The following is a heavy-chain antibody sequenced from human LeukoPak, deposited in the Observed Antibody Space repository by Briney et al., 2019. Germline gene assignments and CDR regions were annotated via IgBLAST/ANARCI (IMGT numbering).Heavy chain of an antibody. Sequence: PGGSLRLSCAASGFTFSSYSMNWVRQAPGKGLEWVSYISSSSSTIYYADSVKGRFTISRDNAKNSLYLQMSSLRAEDTAVYYCARPPRYCSSTSCYAHFDYWGQGTLVTVSS. V-gene: IGHV3-48*01. D-gene: IGHD2-2*01. CDR2: ISSSSSTI. CDR1: GFTFSSYS. CDR3: ARPPRYCSSTSCYAHFDY. J-gene: IGHJ4*02.